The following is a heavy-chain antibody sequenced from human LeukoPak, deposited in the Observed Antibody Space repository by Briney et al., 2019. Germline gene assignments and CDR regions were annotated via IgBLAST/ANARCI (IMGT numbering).Heavy chain of an antibody. Sequence: ASVTVSFKASGYTFTGYYMHWVRQAPGQGLEWMGWINPNSGGTNYAQKFQGRVTMTRDTSISTAYMELSRLRSDDTAAYYCARVRGVIAAAGTLDYWGQGTLVTVSS. J-gene: IGHJ4*02. D-gene: IGHD6-13*01. CDR1: GYTFTGYY. CDR3: ARVRGVIAAAGTLDY. V-gene: IGHV1-2*02. CDR2: INPNSGGT.